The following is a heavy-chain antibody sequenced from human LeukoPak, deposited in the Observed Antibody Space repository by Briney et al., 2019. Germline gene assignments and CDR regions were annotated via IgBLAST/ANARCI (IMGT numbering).Heavy chain of an antibody. CDR2: ISYDGSTK. Sequence: GGSLRLSCAASGFSFSYYAMHWVRQAPGKGLEWVAVISYDGSTKYYEDSVKGRFTISRDNSKNTLNLQMNSLRAEDTAVYYCVKDEGYYDTSGYYFDYWGQGTLVTVSS. J-gene: IGHJ4*02. D-gene: IGHD3-22*01. V-gene: IGHV3-30*18. CDR1: GFSFSYYA. CDR3: VKDEGYYDTSGYYFDY.